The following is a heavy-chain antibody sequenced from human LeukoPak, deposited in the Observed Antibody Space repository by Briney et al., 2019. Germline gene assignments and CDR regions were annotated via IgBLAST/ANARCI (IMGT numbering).Heavy chain of an antibody. J-gene: IGHJ6*03. CDR1: GVTGKDYD. CDR2: ISSSGSTV. V-gene: IGHV3-11*01. Sequence: GFARLSWGASGVTGKDYDLGGLRKTTREGLEWVSYISSSGSTVYYADSLKGQFTISRDNAKNSLYLQMNSLRAEDTAVYYCARLGHYYYFMDVWGKGTTVTVSS. CDR3: ARLGHYYYFMDV.